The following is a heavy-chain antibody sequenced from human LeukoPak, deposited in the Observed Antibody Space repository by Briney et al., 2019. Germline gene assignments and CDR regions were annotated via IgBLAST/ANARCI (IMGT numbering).Heavy chain of an antibody. CDR1: GFAFHDYA. CDR3: AKVGESSGGYYSFDY. D-gene: IGHD3-22*01. V-gene: IGHV3-43*02. J-gene: IGHJ4*02. Sequence: GGSLRLSCAASGFAFHDYAMHWVRQAPGKGLEWVSLISGDGGDTYYADSVRGRFAISRDNRKNSLYLQMDSLRTEDTALYYCAKVGESSGGYYSFDYWGQGTLVTVSS. CDR2: ISGDGGDT.